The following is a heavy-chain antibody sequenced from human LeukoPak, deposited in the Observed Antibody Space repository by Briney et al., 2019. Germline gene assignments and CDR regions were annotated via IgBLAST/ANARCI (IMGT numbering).Heavy chain of an antibody. J-gene: IGHJ4*02. CDR1: GFTFSIYA. CDR2: ISGSGGTA. Sequence: GGSLRLSCAASGFTFSIYAMSWVRQAPGKGLEWVSAISGSGGTAYYADSVKGRFTISRDNAKNSLYLQMNSLRAEDTALYYCAKDMDGGQQLAEFDYWGQGTLVTVSS. V-gene: IGHV3-23*01. CDR3: AKDMDGGQQLAEFDY. D-gene: IGHD6-13*01.